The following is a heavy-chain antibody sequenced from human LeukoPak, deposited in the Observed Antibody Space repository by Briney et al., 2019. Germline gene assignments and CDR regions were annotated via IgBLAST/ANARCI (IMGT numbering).Heavy chain of an antibody. Sequence: PGGSLRLSCAASGFTVSSNYMSWVRQAPGKGLEWVSVIYSGGSTYYADSVKGRFTISRDNSKNTLYLQMNSLRAEDTAVYFCVRDGDDFNFDYWGQGSLVTVSS. CDR1: GFTVSSNY. J-gene: IGHJ4*02. CDR3: VRDGDDFNFDY. D-gene: IGHD5-24*01. CDR2: IYSGGST. V-gene: IGHV3-66*01.